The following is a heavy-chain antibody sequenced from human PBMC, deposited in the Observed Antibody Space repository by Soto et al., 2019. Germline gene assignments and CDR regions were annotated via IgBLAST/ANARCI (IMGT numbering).Heavy chain of an antibody. CDR3: AKPGMYSRCWYSTDYYYYYYYMDV. D-gene: IGHD6-13*01. CDR1: GFTFSSYA. V-gene: IGHV3-23*01. J-gene: IGHJ6*03. CDR2: ISGSGGST. Sequence: GGSLRLSCAASGFTFSSYAMSWVRQAPGKGLEWVSAISGSGGSTYYADSVKGRFTISRDNSKNTLYLQMNSLRAEDTAVYYCAKPGMYSRCWYSTDYYYYYYYMDVCGKGPTATVSS.